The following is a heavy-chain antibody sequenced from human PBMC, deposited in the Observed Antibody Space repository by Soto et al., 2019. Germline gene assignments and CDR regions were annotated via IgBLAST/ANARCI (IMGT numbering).Heavy chain of an antibody. CDR1: GGSISSYY. V-gene: IGHV4-59*01. Sequence: SETLSLTCTVSGGSISSYYWSWIRQPPGKGLEWIGYIYYSGSTNYNPSLKSRVTISVDTSKNQFSLKLSSVTAADAAVYYCARGHCSGGSCYPPSVDVWGKGTSVTVSS. J-gene: IGHJ6*04. D-gene: IGHD2-15*01. CDR3: ARGHCSGGSCYPPSVDV. CDR2: IYYSGST.